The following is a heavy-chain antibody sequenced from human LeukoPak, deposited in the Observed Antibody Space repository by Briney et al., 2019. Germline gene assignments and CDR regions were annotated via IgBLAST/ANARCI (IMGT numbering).Heavy chain of an antibody. D-gene: IGHD3-9*01. Sequence: ASVKVSCKASGYTFTGYYMHWVRQAPGQGLEWMGWTNPNSGGTNYAQKFQGRVTMTRDTSISTAYMELSRLRSDDTAVYYCASDILTGYYHVFDYWGQGTLVTVSS. CDR2: TNPNSGGT. V-gene: IGHV1-2*02. CDR3: ASDILTGYYHVFDY. J-gene: IGHJ4*02. CDR1: GYTFTGYY.